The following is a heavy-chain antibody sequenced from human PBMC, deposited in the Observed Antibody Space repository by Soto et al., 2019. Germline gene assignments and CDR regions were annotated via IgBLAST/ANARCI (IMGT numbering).Heavy chain of an antibody. Sequence: DVRLLESGGGLVQPGGSLRLSCAASGFTFSSYSMSWVRQAPGKGLEWVSTIGTSASTYYGDSVRGRSTISRDNSRNTLYLQMNSLRSEDTAVYYCADLSRYCTSSNCDWGQGTLVTVSS. CDR3: ADLSRYCTSSNCD. CDR1: GFTFSSYS. D-gene: IGHD2-2*01. J-gene: IGHJ4*02. CDR2: IGTSAST. V-gene: IGHV3-23*01.